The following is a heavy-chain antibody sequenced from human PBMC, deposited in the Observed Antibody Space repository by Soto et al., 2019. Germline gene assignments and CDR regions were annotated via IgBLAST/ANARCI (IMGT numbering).Heavy chain of an antibody. CDR3: ARAKAAGYSYGRGPNDYGMDV. V-gene: IGHV4-31*03. Sequence: SETLSLTCTVSGGCISSGGYYWSWVRQHPGKGLEWIGYIYYSGSTYYNPSLKSRVTISVDTSKNQFSLKLSSVTAADTAVYYCARAKAAGYSYGRGPNDYGMDVWGQGTTVTVSS. CDR1: GGCISSGGYY. D-gene: IGHD5-18*01. J-gene: IGHJ6*02. CDR2: IYYSGST.